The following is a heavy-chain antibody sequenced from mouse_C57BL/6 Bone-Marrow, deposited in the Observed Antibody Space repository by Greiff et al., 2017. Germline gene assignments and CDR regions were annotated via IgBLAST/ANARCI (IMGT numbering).Heavy chain of an antibody. CDR1: GFSLTSYG. CDR2: IWGDGST. V-gene: IGHV2-3*01. CDR3: ASIYYYAIDY. Sequence: VQLQQSGPGLVAPSQSLSISCTVSGFSLTSYGVSWVRQPPGKGLEWLGVIWGDGSTNYHSALIFRPSIGKDNYESQVCLKLNSLQTDDTAAYYCASIYYYAIDYWGQGTSVTVSA. J-gene: IGHJ4*01. D-gene: IGHD2-1*01.